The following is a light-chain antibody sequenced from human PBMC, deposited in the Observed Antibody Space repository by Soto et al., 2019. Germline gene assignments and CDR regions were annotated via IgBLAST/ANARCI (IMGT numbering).Light chain of an antibody. CDR3: LQYNKWPPFT. V-gene: IGKV3-15*01. Sequence: EIVMTQSPATLSVSPGERATLSCRASQSVNSNLAWYQQRPGQPPRLLIYDAFTRATGTPARFSGSGSGTECTLTINSLRSEDFAVYYCLQYNKWPPFTFGPGTKVDIK. CDR1: QSVNSN. CDR2: DAF. J-gene: IGKJ3*01.